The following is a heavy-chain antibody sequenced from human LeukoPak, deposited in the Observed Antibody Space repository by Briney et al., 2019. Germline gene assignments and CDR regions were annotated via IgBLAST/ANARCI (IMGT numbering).Heavy chain of an antibody. Sequence: GASVKVSCKASGYTFTGYYMQWVRQAPGQGLEWMGWINPNSGDTKNAQNFQGRVTMTRDTSISTAYMELNRLRSDDTAIYYCARARGLDSSTYGWFGPWGQGTLVTVSS. CDR3: ARARGLDSSTYGWFGP. J-gene: IGHJ5*02. CDR1: GYTFTGYY. V-gene: IGHV1-2*02. D-gene: IGHD2/OR15-2a*01. CDR2: INPNSGDT.